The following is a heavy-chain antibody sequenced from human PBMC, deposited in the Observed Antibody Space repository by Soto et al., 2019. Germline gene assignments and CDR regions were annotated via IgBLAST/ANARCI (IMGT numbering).Heavy chain of an antibody. V-gene: IGHV1-2*04. CDR1: GYTFTGYY. D-gene: IGHD2-15*01. Sequence: ASVKVSCKASGYTFTGYYMHWVRQAPGQGLEWMGWINPNSGGTNYAQKFQGWVTMTRDTSISTAYMELSRLRSDDTAVYYCARDEGGIGGSCSPPPYYSGMDVWGKGTRVTVPS. J-gene: IGHJ6*04. CDR3: ARDEGGIGGSCSPPPYYSGMDV. CDR2: INPNSGGT.